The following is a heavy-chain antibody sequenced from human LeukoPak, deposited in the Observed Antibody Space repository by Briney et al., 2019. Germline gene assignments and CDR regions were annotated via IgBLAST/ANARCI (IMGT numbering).Heavy chain of an antibody. V-gene: IGHV3-23*01. Sequence: TGGSLRLSCVVSGFTFSNYAMTWVRQAPGKGLEWVSFISYSGSIYSADSVKGRFTISRDNSKNTLYLQMDSLRVEDTAVYYCAKQTYNTGYYDHWGQGTLVTVSS. CDR3: AKQTYNTGYYDH. D-gene: IGHD1-14*01. J-gene: IGHJ4*02. CDR1: GFTFSNYA. CDR2: ISYSGSI.